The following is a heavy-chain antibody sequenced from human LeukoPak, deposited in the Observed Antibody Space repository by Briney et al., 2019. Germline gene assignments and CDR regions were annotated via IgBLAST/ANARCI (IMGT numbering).Heavy chain of an antibody. CDR2: ISGSGGST. CDR1: GFTFSSYA. J-gene: IGHJ4*02. D-gene: IGHD3-22*01. V-gene: IGHV3-23*01. CDR3: AKDFDYYDSSGYYWRPSYFDY. Sequence: QTGGSLRLSCAASGFTFSSYAMSWVRQAPGKGLEWVSAISGSGGSTYYADSVKGRFTISRDNSKNTLYLQMNSLRAEDTAVYYCAKDFDYYDSSGYYWRPSYFDYWGQGPLVTVSS.